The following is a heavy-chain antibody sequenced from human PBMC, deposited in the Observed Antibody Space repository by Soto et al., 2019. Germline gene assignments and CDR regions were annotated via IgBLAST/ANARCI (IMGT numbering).Heavy chain of an antibody. CDR2: IYYSGTT. J-gene: IGHJ6*02. CDR1: GGSISPYY. CDR3: ARHGVAGGYYYYGMDI. V-gene: IGHV4-59*08. D-gene: IGHD6-19*01. Sequence: NPSETLSLTCTVSGGSISPYYWSWIRQPPGKGLEWIGYIYYSGTTNYNPSLRSRVTISLDTSKNQFSLKLSSVTAADTAVYYCARHGVAGGYYYYGMDIWGQGTTVTVSS.